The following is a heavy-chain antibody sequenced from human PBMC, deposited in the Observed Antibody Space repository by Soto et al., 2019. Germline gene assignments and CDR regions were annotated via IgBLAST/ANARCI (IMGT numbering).Heavy chain of an antibody. CDR1: GFTFSSYA. J-gene: IGHJ6*02. Sequence: EVQLLESGGGLVQPGGPLRLSCAASGFTFSSYAMSWGRQAPGKGLGWVSAISGSGGSTYYAASVKGRFTIYRESSKNKPYLQLKSMRAEDTAVNYCATEKWAGGIDVWGQGTTVTVSS. V-gene: IGHV3-23*01. CDR2: ISGSGGST. CDR3: ATEKWAGGIDV. D-gene: IGHD6-19*01.